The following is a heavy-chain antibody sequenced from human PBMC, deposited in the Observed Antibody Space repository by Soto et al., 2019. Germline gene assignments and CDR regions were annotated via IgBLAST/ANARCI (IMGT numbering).Heavy chain of an antibody. CDR1: GGSFSGYY. J-gene: IGHJ6*02. CDR2: INHSGST. CDR3: ARETGANYYYYGMDV. D-gene: IGHD7-27*01. V-gene: IGHV4-34*01. Sequence: SETLSLTCAVYGGSFSGYYWSWIRQPPGKGLEWIGEINHSGSTNYNPSLKSRVTISVDTSKNQFSLKLSSVTAADTAVYYCARETGANYYYYGMDVWGQGTTVTVSS.